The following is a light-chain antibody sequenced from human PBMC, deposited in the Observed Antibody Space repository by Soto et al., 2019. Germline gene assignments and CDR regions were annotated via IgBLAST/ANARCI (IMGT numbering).Light chain of an antibody. J-gene: IGKJ1*01. V-gene: IGKV1-8*01. CDR3: QQYYSYPRT. CDR1: QGISSY. Sequence: AIGITQSPSSLSASTGDRVTITCRASQGISSYLAWYQQKPGKPPKLLIYAASTLQSGVPSRFRGSGSGTDFTLTISCLQSEDFATYYCQQYYSYPRTFGQGTKVDIK. CDR2: AAS.